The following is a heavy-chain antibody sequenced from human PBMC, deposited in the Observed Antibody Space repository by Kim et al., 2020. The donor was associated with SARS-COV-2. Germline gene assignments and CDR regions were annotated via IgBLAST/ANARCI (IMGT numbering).Heavy chain of an antibody. D-gene: IGHD3-10*01. CDR2: INHSGST. CDR3: ARGRVSGSGSYY. CDR1: SGSFSGYY. V-gene: IGHV4-34*01. J-gene: IGHJ4*02. Sequence: SETLSLTCAVYSGSFSGYYWSWIRQPPGEGLQWIGDINHSGSTNYNPSLKSRVTISVDTSKNQFSLKLNSVTAADTAIYYCARGRVSGSGSYYWGQGSL.